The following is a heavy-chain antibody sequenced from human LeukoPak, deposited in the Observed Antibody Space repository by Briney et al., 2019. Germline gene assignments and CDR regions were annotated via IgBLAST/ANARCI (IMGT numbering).Heavy chain of an antibody. J-gene: IGHJ6*02. CDR3: ARDDHDFWSGYYRPFYYYYGMDV. CDR1: GFTFSSYA. Sequence: GGSLRLSCAASGFTFSSYAMHWVRQAPGKGLEWVAVISYDGSNKYYADSVKGRFTISRDNSKNTLYLQMNSLRAEDTAVYYCARDDHDFWSGYYRPFYYYYGMDVWGQGTTVTVSS. V-gene: IGHV3-30-3*01. CDR2: ISYDGSNK. D-gene: IGHD3-3*01.